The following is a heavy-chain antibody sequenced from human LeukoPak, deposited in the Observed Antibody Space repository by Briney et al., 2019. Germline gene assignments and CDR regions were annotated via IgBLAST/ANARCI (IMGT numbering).Heavy chain of an antibody. D-gene: IGHD4-17*01. J-gene: IGHJ3*02. CDR2: IYHSGGT. CDR3: ARGANTLTSNAFDI. V-gene: IGHV4-31*11. CDR1: GGSISSGSYY. Sequence: SETLSLTCALPGGSISSGSYYWSWVRQHPGKGLEWIGYIYHSGGTYYNPSLKSRVSISVDTSKNQFSLKLSSVTAADTAMYYCARGANTLTSNAFDIWGQGTMVTVSS.